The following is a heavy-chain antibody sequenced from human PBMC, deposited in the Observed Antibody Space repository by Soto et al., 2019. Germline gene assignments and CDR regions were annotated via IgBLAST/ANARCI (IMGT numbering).Heavy chain of an antibody. CDR3: AKGPSPRYYYDSSGGSCYSKYFQH. Sequence: PGGSLRLSCAASGFTFSSYAMSWVRQAPGKGLEWVSAISGSGGSTYYADSVKGRFTISRDNSKNTLYLQMNSLRAEDTAVYYCAKGPSPRYYYDSSGGSCYSKYFQHWGQGTLVTVSS. V-gene: IGHV3-23*01. D-gene: IGHD2-15*01. J-gene: IGHJ1*01. CDR2: ISGSGGST. CDR1: GFTFSSYA.